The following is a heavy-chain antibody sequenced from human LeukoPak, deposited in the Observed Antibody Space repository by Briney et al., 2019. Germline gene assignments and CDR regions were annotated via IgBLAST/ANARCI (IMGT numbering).Heavy chain of an antibody. Sequence: GGSLRLSCAASGFTFSNYAMSWVRQAPGKGLEWVSVISNSGGSTYYADSVKGRFTVSRDNFKNTLYLQVNSLRDEDTAVYYCARDSTGMAYWGQGTLVTVSS. CDR1: GFTFSNYA. CDR3: ARDSTGMAY. CDR2: ISNSGGST. J-gene: IGHJ4*02. V-gene: IGHV3-23*01. D-gene: IGHD2-8*02.